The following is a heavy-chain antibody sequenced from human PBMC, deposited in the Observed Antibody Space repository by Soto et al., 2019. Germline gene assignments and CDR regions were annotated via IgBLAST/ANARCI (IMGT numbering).Heavy chain of an antibody. D-gene: IGHD2-2*01. CDR1: GGTFSSYA. J-gene: IGHJ5*02. Sequence: QVQLVQSGAEVKKPGSSVKVSCKASGGTFSSYAISWVRQAPGQGLEWMGGIIPIFGTANYAQKFQGRVTITVDEYTSTAYMELSSLRSEDTAVYYCARDGRYCISTSCHAGRSWFDPWGQGTLVTVAS. CDR3: ARDGRYCISTSCHAGRSWFDP. CDR2: IIPIFGTA. V-gene: IGHV1-69*12.